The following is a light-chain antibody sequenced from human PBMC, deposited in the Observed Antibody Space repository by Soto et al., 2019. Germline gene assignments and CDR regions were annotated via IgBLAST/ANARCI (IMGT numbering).Light chain of an antibody. CDR2: DVS. CDR3: CSYAGSYTFV. J-gene: IGLJ1*01. Sequence: QSALTQPRSVSGSPGQSVTISCTGTSNDVGDYSYVSWYQQHPGKAPKLLIYDVSKRPSGVPDRFSASKSGNTASLTISGLQAEDEADYYCCSYAGSYTFVFGTVTKLTVL. V-gene: IGLV2-11*01. CDR1: SNDVGDYSY.